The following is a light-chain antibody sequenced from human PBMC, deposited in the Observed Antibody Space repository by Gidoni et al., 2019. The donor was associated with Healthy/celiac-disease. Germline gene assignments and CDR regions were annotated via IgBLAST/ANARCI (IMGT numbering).Light chain of an antibody. CDR3: RQRNNWPVT. CDR1: QSVSSY. CDR2: DAS. J-gene: IGKJ5*01. V-gene: IGKV3-11*01. Sequence: VLTQSPATLPFSPGDRATLACRASQSVSSYLAWYQQQPGKAPRLLIYDASNSATGIPARFSGSGPGTDFTLTISSRVPEDFAVYYCRQRNNWPVTFGQGTRLEIK.